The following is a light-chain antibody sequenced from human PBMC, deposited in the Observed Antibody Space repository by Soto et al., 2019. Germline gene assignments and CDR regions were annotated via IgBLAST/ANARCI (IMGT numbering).Light chain of an antibody. CDR1: SSNIGAGYD. J-gene: IGLJ2*01. V-gene: IGLV1-40*01. CDR2: GNS. Sequence: QSVLTQPPSVSGAPGQRVTISCTGGSSNIGAGYDVHWYQQLPGTAPKLLIYGNSNRPSGVPDRFSGSKSGTSASLAITGLQAEDEVDYYCQSYDSSLSVVFGGGTKLTVL. CDR3: QSYDSSLSVV.